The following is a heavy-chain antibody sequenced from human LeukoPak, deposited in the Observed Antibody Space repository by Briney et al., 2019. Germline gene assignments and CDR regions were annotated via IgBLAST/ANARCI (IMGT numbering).Heavy chain of an antibody. CDR3: ARHKDYYYSYMDV. CDR1: GYTFTGYY. Sequence: GASVKVSCKASGYTFTGYYMHWVRQAPGQGLEWMGWINPNSGGTNYAQKFQGRVTMTRDTSISTAYMELSRLRSDDTAVYYCARHKDYYYSYMDVWGKGTTVTISS. V-gene: IGHV1-2*02. CDR2: INPNSGGT. J-gene: IGHJ6*03.